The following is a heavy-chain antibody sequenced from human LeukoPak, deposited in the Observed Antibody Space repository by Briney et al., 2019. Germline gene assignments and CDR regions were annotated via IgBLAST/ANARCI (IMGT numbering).Heavy chain of an antibody. D-gene: IGHD3-9*01. CDR3: AREGYDILTGSPDY. V-gene: IGHV1-18*01. Sequence: ASVKVSCKASGGTFSSYAISWVRQAPGQGLEWMGLINPSGGSTSYAQKLQGRVTMTTDTSTSTAYMELRSLRSDDTAVYYCAREGYDILTGSPDYWGQGTLVTVSS. CDR1: GGTFSSYA. CDR2: INPSGGST. J-gene: IGHJ4*02.